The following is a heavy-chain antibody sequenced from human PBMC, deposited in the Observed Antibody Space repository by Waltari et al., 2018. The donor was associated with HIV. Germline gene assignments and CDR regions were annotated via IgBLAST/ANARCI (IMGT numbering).Heavy chain of an antibody. J-gene: IGHJ3*02. D-gene: IGHD2-2*02. CDR3: ARANSSTSRYSAFDM. CDR2: FYSSGNS. Sequence: GLEWIGRFYSSGNSNYNPSLKSRVTLSLDTSKNQFSLNLSSVTAADTAVYYCARANSSTSRYSAFDMWGQGTVVTVSS. V-gene: IGHV4-59*10.